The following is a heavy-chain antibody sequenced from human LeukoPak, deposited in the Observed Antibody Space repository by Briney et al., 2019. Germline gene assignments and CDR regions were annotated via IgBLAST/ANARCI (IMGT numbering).Heavy chain of an antibody. D-gene: IGHD2-21*02. Sequence: SETLSLTCAVYGGSFSGYYWSWIRQPPGKGLEWMGEINHSGSANYNPSLKSRVTISVDTSKNQFSLKLSSVTAADTAVYYCARNCGGDCDAFDIWGQGTMVTVSS. CDR2: INHSGSA. CDR1: GGSFSGYY. V-gene: IGHV4-34*01. CDR3: ARNCGGDCDAFDI. J-gene: IGHJ3*02.